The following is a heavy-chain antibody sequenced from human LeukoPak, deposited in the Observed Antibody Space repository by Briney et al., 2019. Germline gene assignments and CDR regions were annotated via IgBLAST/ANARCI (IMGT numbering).Heavy chain of an antibody. J-gene: IGHJ4*02. CDR1: GYTFTSYD. V-gene: IGHV1-8*01. D-gene: IGHD3-22*01. CDR3: ASWGYYYDSSGYYYGYYFDY. CDR2: MNPNSGNT. Sequence: ASVKVSCKASGYTFTSYDINWVRQATGRGLEWMGWMNPNSGNTGYAQKFQGRVTMTRNTSISTAYMELSSLRSEDTAVYYCASWGYYYDSSGYYYGYYFDYWGQGTLVTVSS.